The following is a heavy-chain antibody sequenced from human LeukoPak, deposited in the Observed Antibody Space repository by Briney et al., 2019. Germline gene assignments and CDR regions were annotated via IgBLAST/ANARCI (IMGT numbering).Heavy chain of an antibody. Sequence: PGGSLRLSCAASGFTFSSYAMRWVRQAQGKGLVWVSALSGAGASTYYSDSVKGRFTISRDNSKNTPYLQMNSLRAEDTAVYYCAKDARYSRDSKDFDFWGQGTLVTVSS. V-gene: IGHV3-23*01. CDR3: AKDARYSRDSKDFDF. CDR1: GFTFSSYA. D-gene: IGHD6-13*01. CDR2: LSGAGAST. J-gene: IGHJ4*02.